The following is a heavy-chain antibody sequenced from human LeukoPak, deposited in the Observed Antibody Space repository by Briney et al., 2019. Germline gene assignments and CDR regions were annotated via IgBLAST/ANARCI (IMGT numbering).Heavy chain of an antibody. V-gene: IGHV1-2*02. D-gene: IGHD3-22*01. CDR1: GYTFTGYY. Sequence: ASVKVSCKASGYTFTGYYIHWVRQAPGQGLEWMGWINPHSGGTNYAQKFQGRVTMTRDTSISTAYMELSRLRSDDTAVYYCARDSYYDSSGYYSSEYFQHWGQGTLVTVSS. J-gene: IGHJ1*01. CDR2: INPHSGGT. CDR3: ARDSYYDSSGYYSSEYFQH.